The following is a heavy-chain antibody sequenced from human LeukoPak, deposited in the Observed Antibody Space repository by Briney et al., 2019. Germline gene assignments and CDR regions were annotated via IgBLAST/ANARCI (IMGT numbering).Heavy chain of an antibody. CDR3: AKALLTGTYYYYAMDV. V-gene: IGHV3-30*18. D-gene: IGHD1-20*01. Sequence: GRSLRLSCAASGFTFSTYGVHWVRQAPGKGLEWVAVISYDGSNKYYADSVKGRFTISRDNSKNTLCLQMNSLRAEDTAVYHCAKALLTGTYYYYAMDVWGQGTTVTVSS. CDR2: ISYDGSNK. CDR1: GFTFSTYG. J-gene: IGHJ6*02.